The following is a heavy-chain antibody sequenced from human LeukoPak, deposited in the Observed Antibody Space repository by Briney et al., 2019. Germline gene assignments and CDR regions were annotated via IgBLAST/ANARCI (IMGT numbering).Heavy chain of an antibody. CDR2: INSDGINT. D-gene: IGHD3-22*01. CDR1: GFTFGIYA. Sequence: GGSLRLSCAASGFTFGIYAMNWVRQAPGKGLVWVSRINSDGINTSYADSVKGRFTISRDNAKNTLNLQMNSLRAEDTAVYYCARDLGQYYDTSDNWFDPWGQGTLVTVSS. V-gene: IGHV3-74*01. J-gene: IGHJ5*02. CDR3: ARDLGQYYDTSDNWFDP.